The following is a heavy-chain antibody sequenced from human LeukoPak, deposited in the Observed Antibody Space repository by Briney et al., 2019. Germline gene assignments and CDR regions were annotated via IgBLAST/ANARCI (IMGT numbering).Heavy chain of an antibody. CDR3: ARTLYIAAAPGGFDY. CDR1: GYTFTGHY. D-gene: IGHD6-13*01. J-gene: IGHJ4*02. Sequence: ASVQVSCKASGYTFTGHYMHWVRQAPGQGLEWMGWINPKNAGTNYAQKFQGRVTMTGDTSTGTVYMELSRLRSDDTAVYYCARTLYIAAAPGGFDYWGQGTLVTVSS. V-gene: IGHV1-2*02. CDR2: INPKNAGT.